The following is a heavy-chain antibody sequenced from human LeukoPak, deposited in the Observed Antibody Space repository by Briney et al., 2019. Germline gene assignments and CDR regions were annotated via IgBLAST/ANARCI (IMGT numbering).Heavy chain of an antibody. CDR1: GYTFTSYG. Sequence: ASVKVSCKASGYTFTSYGIGWVRQAPGQGPEWMGWISGYNGNTRYAQKFQGRVTMTTDTSTSTAYMELRSLRSDDTAVYYCARDWGKGEYYFDYWGQGTLVTVSS. V-gene: IGHV1-18*01. CDR3: ARDWGKGEYYFDY. J-gene: IGHJ4*02. D-gene: IGHD3-16*01. CDR2: ISGYNGNT.